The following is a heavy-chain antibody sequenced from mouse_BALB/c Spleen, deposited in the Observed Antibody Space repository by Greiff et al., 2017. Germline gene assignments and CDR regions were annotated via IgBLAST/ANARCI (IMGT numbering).Heavy chain of an antibody. Sequence: QVQLQQPGAELVKPGASVKLSCKASGYTFTSYWMHWVKQRPGQGLEWIGEINPSNGRTNYNEKFKSKATLTVDKSSSTAYMQLSSLTSEDSAVYYCARTLLYYYGSSQYYFDYWGQGTTLTVSS. J-gene: IGHJ2*01. CDR3: ARTLLYYYGSSQYYFDY. CDR2: INPSNGRT. D-gene: IGHD1-1*01. CDR1: GYTFTSYW. V-gene: IGHV1S81*02.